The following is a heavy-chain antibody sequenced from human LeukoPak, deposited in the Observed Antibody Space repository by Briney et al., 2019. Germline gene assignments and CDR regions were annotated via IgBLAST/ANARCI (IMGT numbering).Heavy chain of an antibody. CDR1: GYTFSAHY. D-gene: IGHD5-12*01. V-gene: IGHV1-2*06. CDR2: INPNIGDT. J-gene: IGHJ3*02. CDR3: ARWHDSFDI. Sequence: GASVKVSCMASGYTFSAHYIYWLRQAPGQGLEWMGRINPNIGDTNYGQKFQGRVTMTRDTSISTVYMELSSLTSDDTALYYCARWHDSFDIWGEGTMVTVSS.